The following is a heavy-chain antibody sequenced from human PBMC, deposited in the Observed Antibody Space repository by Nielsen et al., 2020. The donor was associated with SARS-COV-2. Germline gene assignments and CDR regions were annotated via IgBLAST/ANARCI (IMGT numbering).Heavy chain of an antibody. CDR1: GGSFSGYC. CDR2: INHSRST. V-gene: IGHV4-34*01. Sequence: SETLSLTCAVYGGSFSGYCWTWIRQPPGKGLEWIGEINHSRSTNYNPSLKSRVTISVDTSKNQFSLKLSSVTAADTAKYYCARGRSFWSGRYSYFDLWGRGTLVTVSS. CDR3: ARGRSFWSGRYSYFDL. J-gene: IGHJ2*01. D-gene: IGHD3-3*01.